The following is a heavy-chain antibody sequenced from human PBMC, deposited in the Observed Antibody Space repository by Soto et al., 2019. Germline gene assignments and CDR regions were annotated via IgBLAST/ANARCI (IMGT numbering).Heavy chain of an antibody. CDR3: ARDGSGSYSHDY. CDR1: GGSISSGGYY. Sequence: QVQLQESGPGLVKPSQTLSLTCTVSGGSISSGGYYWSWIRQHPGKGLEWIGYIYYSGSTYYNPSLKSRVTISVHTSKNQFSLKLSSVTAADTAVYYCARDGSGSYSHDYWGQGTLVTVSS. J-gene: IGHJ4*02. CDR2: IYYSGST. D-gene: IGHD3-10*01. V-gene: IGHV4-31*03.